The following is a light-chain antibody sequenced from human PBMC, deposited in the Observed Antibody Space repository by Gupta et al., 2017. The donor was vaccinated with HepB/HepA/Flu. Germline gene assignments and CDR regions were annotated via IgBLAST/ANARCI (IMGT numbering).Light chain of an antibody. CDR2: ENN. V-gene: IGLV6-57*03. CDR1: SGSIARND. Sequence: FLLTQPHSVSESPGQTVTISCTRDSGSIARNDVLWYQQRPGSAPTSILYENNKTHKTTPNQVAASTDNSSNAASLSISDVEKDDAADYYCQSDPAGDDRVFGGGTKVTVL. CDR3: QSDPAGDDRV. J-gene: IGLJ3*02.